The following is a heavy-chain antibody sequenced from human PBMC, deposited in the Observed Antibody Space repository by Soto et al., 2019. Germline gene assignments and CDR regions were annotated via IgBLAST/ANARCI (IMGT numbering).Heavy chain of an antibody. V-gene: IGHV1-18*01. D-gene: IGHD3-3*01. CDR1: GYTLTSYG. Sequence: ASVKVSCKASGYTLTSYGISWVRQAPGQGLEWMGWISAYNGNTNYAQKLQGRVTMTTDTSTSTAYMELRSLRSDDTAVYYCARDHYDFWSGYYSGRADFDYWGKGPLGTVSS. J-gene: IGHJ4*02. CDR2: ISAYNGNT. CDR3: ARDHYDFWSGYYSGRADFDY.